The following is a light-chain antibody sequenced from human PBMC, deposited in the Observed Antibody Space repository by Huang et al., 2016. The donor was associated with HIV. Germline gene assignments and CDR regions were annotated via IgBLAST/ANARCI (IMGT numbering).Light chain of an antibody. J-gene: IGKJ2*01. V-gene: IGKV3-15*01. Sequence: EVVMTQSPATLSVSPGDRVTLSCRARHAVSSSLAWYQQKPGQAPRLLIYAASTRATGIPARFSGRGSGTDFTLTISSLQSEDSAVYYCQQYNNWPGTFGQGTKLEIK. CDR2: AAS. CDR1: HAVSSS. CDR3: QQYNNWPGT.